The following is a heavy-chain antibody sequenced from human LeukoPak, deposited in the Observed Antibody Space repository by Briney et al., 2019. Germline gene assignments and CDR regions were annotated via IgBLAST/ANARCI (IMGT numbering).Heavy chain of an antibody. J-gene: IGHJ4*02. CDR1: GFTFSRYA. CDR2: ISGSGGGST. V-gene: IGHV3-23*01. D-gene: IGHD5-24*01. Sequence: GGSLRLSCAASGFTFSRYAMSWVRQAPGKGLEWVSGISGSGGGSTYYGDSVRGRFTISRDNSKNTLYLQMYSLRAEDTAVYYCAKVLFMGDGYNRGPFDFWGQGTLVTVSS. CDR3: AKVLFMGDGYNRGPFDF.